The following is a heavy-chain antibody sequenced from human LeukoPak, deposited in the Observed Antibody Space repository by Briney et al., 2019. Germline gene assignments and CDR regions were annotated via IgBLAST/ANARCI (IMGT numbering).Heavy chain of an antibody. CDR3: ARDSPVLLWFGDSSPYYYMDV. CDR2: IYYSGST. Sequence: PSETLSLTCTVSGGSISSYYWSWIRQPPGKGLEWIGYIYYSGSTNYNPSLKSRVTMSVETSKNQFSLKLSSVTAADTAVYYCARDSPVLLWFGDSSPYYYMDVWGKGTTVTISS. D-gene: IGHD3-10*01. V-gene: IGHV4-59*12. CDR1: GGSISSYY. J-gene: IGHJ6*03.